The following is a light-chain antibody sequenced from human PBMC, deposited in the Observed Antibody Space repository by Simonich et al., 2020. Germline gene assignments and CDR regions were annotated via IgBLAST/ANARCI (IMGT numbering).Light chain of an antibody. J-gene: IGKJ4*01. CDR1: QSISSW. V-gene: IGKV1-5*03. CDR2: KAS. CDR3: QQLNSYPLT. Sequence: DIQMTQSPSTLSASVGDRVTIPCRASQSISSWLAWYQQKTGKAPKLLIYKASSLESGVPSRFSGSGSGTEFTLTISRLQPDDFATYYCQQLNSYPLTFGGGTKVEIK.